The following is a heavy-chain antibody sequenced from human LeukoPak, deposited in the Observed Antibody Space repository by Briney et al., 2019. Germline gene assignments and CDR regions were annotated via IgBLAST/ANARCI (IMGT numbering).Heavy chain of an antibody. CDR1: GGSISSYY. Sequence: RPSETLSLTCTVSGGSISSYYWSWIRQPAGKGLEWIGRLYTSGSTNYNPSLKSRVTMSVDTSKNQFSLKLSSVTAADTAVYYCAREKGVVIDDAFDIWGQGTMVTVSS. V-gene: IGHV4-4*07. CDR2: LYTSGST. D-gene: IGHD3-3*01. J-gene: IGHJ3*02. CDR3: AREKGVVIDDAFDI.